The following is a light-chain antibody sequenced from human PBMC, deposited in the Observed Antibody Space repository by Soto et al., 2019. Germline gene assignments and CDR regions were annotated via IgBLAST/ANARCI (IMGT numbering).Light chain of an antibody. J-gene: IGKJ1*01. V-gene: IGKV3-20*01. CDR1: QSVSSSY. Sequence: EIVFTQSPGTLSLSPGERATLSCRTSQSVSSSYLAWYQQQPGQAPRLLIYGASSRATGIPDRFSGSGSGTDFTLTISRLEPEDFAVYYCQQYGSSSWTFGQGTKADIK. CDR2: GAS. CDR3: QQYGSSSWT.